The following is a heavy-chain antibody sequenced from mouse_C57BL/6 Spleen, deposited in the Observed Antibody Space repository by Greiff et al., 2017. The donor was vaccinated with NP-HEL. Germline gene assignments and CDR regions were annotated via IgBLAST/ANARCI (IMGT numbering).Heavy chain of an antibody. Sequence: QVTLKESGPGILQCSQTLSLTCSFSGFSLSTSGMGVSWIRQPSGKGLEWLAHIYWDDDKRYNPSLKSRLTISKDTSRNQVFLKITSVDTADTATYYCARRDDDYYGDYFDYWGQGTTLTVSS. CDR1: GFSLSTSGMG. CDR3: ARRDDDYYGDYFDY. V-gene: IGHV8-12*01. J-gene: IGHJ2*01. D-gene: IGHD2-3*01. CDR2: IYWDDDK.